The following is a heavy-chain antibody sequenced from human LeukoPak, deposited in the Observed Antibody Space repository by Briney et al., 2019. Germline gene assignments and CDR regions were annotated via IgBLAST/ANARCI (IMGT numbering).Heavy chain of an antibody. Sequence: SETLSLTCTVSGASMNSHYWTWIRQPPGKGLEWIGHIFYTGSANYQPSLKSRVTISVDTSKNQFSLKLSSVTAADTAVYYCARGGSSWLYWGQGTLVTVSS. D-gene: IGHD6-13*01. CDR2: IFYTGSA. V-gene: IGHV4-59*11. CDR3: ARGGSSWLY. J-gene: IGHJ4*02. CDR1: GASMNSHY.